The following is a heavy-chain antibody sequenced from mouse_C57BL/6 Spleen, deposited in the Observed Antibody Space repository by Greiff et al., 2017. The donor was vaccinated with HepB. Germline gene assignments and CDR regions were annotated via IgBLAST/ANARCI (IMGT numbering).Heavy chain of an antibody. D-gene: IGHD2-1*01. Sequence: VHLVESGPGLVQPSQSLSITCTVSGFSLPSYGVHWVRQSPGKGLEWLGVIWRGGSTDYNAAFMSRLSITKDNSKSQVFFKMNSLQADDTAIYYCAKPALYYGNYEGYAIDYWGQGTSVTVSS. CDR2: IWRGGST. CDR1: GFSLPSYG. V-gene: IGHV2-5*01. J-gene: IGHJ4*01. CDR3: AKPALYYGNYEGYAIDY.